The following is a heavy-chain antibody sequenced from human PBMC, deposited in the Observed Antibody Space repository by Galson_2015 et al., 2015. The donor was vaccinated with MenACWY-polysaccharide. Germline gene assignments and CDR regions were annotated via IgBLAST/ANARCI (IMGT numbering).Heavy chain of an antibody. D-gene: IGHD2-15*01. CDR2: IIPILGIA. CDR3: ASGTPGTRGVYGMDV. Sequence: SVKVSCKASGGTFSSYTISWVRQAPGQGLEWMGRIIPILGIADYAQKFQGRVTITADKSTSPAYMELSSLRSEDTAVYYCASGTPGTRGVYGMDVWGQGTTVTVSS. CDR1: GGTFSSYT. V-gene: IGHV1-69*02. J-gene: IGHJ6*02.